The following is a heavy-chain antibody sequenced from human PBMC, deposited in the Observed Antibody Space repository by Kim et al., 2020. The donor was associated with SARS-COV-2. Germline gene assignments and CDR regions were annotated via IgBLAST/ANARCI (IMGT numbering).Heavy chain of an antibody. V-gene: IGHV3-53*01. CDR3: ARDQTSSSSTWSDYYGMAV. J-gene: IGHJ6*02. Sequence: GGSLRLSCAASGFTVSNNFMSWVRQAPGKGLEWVSVIYSDGNTRYADSVKGRFTISRDNSRNTLYLQMNSLRAEDTAVYYCARDQTSSSSTWSDYYGMAVWGQGTTVTVSS. D-gene: IGHD6-13*01. CDR2: IYSDGNT. CDR1: GFTVSNNF.